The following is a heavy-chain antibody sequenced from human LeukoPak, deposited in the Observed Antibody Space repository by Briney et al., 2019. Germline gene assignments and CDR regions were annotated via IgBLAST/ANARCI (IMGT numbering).Heavy chain of an antibody. J-gene: IGHJ4*02. D-gene: IGHD1-26*01. CDR3: AKDGGIVGADFDY. Sequence: PGGSLRLSCAASGFTFSSYGMHWVRQAPGKGLEWVAVISYDGSNKYYADSVRGRFTISRDNSKNTLYLQMNSLRAEDTAVYYCAKDGGIVGADFDYWGQGTLVTVSS. CDR2: ISYDGSNK. CDR1: GFTFSSYG. V-gene: IGHV3-30*18.